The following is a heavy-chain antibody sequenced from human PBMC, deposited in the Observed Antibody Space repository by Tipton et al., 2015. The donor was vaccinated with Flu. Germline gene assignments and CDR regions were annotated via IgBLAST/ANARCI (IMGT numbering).Heavy chain of an antibody. CDR3: ARVLVAGTGPLFDY. Sequence: TLSLTCAVSGYSISSGYYWGWIRQPPGKGLEWIGSIYHSGSTHYNPSLKSRVTISVDTSKNQFSLKLSSVTAADTAVYYCARVLVAGTGPLFDYWGQGTLVTVSS. D-gene: IGHD6-19*01. CDR2: IYHSGST. J-gene: IGHJ4*02. V-gene: IGHV4-38-2*01. CDR1: GYSISSGYY.